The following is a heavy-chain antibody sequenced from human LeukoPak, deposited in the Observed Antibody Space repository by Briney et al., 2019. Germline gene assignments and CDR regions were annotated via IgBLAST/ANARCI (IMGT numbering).Heavy chain of an antibody. Sequence: SETLSLTCTVSGGSISSYYWSWIRQPPGKGLEWIGYIYYSGSTNYTPSLKSRFTISVDTSKNQFSLKLSSVTAADTAVYYCAGGGYYGSGSYGAIDWFDPWGQGTLVTVSS. J-gene: IGHJ5*02. V-gene: IGHV4-59*01. CDR2: IYYSGST. D-gene: IGHD3-10*01. CDR3: AGGGYYGSGSYGAIDWFDP. CDR1: GGSISSYY.